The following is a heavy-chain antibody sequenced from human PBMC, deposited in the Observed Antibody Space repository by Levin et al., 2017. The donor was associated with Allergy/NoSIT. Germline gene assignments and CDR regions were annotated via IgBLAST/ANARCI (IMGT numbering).Heavy chain of an antibody. CDR3: ARHDELVGATRGYYYYGMDV. CDR2: IYPGDSDT. V-gene: IGHV5-51*01. D-gene: IGHD1-26*01. J-gene: IGHJ6*02. CDR1: GYSFTSYW. Sequence: GESLKISCKGSGYSFTSYWIGWVRQMPGKGLEWMGIIYPGDSDTRYSPSFQGQVTISADKSISTAYLQWSSLKASDTAMYYCARHDELVGATRGYYYYGMDVWGQGTTVTVSS.